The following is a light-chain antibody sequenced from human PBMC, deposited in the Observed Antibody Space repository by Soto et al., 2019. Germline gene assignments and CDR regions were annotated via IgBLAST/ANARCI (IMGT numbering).Light chain of an antibody. V-gene: IGLV2-23*01. CDR3: CSYGVRTTYV. CDR1: SSDVGSYNL. CDR2: EGS. Sequence: QSVLTQPASVSGSPGQSITISCTGTSSDVGSYNLVSWYQQHPGKAPKLMIYEGSKRPTGVSNRFSGSKSANTASLTISGLQPEDEAEYYCCSYGVRTTYVFGGGNKVTVL. J-gene: IGLJ6*01.